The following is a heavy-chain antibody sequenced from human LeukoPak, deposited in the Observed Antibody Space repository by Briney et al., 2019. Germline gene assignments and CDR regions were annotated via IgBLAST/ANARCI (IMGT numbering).Heavy chain of an antibody. CDR2: FDPEDGET. J-gene: IGHJ4*02. Sequence: ASVKVSCKVSGYTLTELSMHWVRQAPRKGLEWMGGFDPEDGETIYAQKFQGRVTMTEDTSTDTAYMELSSLRSEGTAVYYCATGALLWFGELPLDYWGQGTLVTVSS. CDR1: GYTLTELS. CDR3: ATGALLWFGELPLDY. D-gene: IGHD3-10*01. V-gene: IGHV1-24*01.